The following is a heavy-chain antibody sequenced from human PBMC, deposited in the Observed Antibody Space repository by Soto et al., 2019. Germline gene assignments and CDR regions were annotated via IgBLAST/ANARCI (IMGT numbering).Heavy chain of an antibody. CDR1: GFTFSTYS. CDR2: ISSSSTI. J-gene: IGHJ4*02. Sequence: GGSLRLSCAASGFTFSTYSMNWVRQAPGKGLEWVSYISSSSTIFYTDSMKGRFTVSRDNANNSLYLQMNRLRAEDTAAYFCARPTYYYDSSGPPAYWGQGTLVIVSS. CDR3: ARPTYYYDSSGPPAY. V-gene: IGHV3-48*01. D-gene: IGHD3-22*01.